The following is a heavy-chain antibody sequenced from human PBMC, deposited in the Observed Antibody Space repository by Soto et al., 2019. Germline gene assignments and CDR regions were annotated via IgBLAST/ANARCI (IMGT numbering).Heavy chain of an antibody. CDR2: IYYTGST. CDR1: GGSISSSTYY. Sequence: LSETLSLTCTISGGSISSSTYYWGLIRQPPVKGLEWIGSIYYTGSTNYNPALKSRVTISVDRSKNQFSLNLNSVTAADTAVYYCARDQDASGNYYTRYFDYWGQGSLVTVSS. CDR3: ARDQDASGNYYTRYFDY. J-gene: IGHJ4*02. D-gene: IGHD3-10*01. V-gene: IGHV4-39*07.